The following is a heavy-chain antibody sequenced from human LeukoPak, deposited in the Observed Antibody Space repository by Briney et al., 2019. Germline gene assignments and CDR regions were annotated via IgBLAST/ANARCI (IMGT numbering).Heavy chain of an antibody. CDR2: IYTSGST. D-gene: IGHD6-13*01. V-gene: IGHV4-4*07. J-gene: IGHJ6*03. CDR1: GGSISSYY. CDR3: ARVLHAAAGTAYYYMDV. Sequence: PSETLSLTCTVSGGSISSYYWSWIRQPAGKGPEWIGRIYTSGSTNYNPSLKSRVTMSVDTSKNQFSLKLSSVTAADTAVYYCARVLHAAAGTAYYYMDVWGKGTTVTVSS.